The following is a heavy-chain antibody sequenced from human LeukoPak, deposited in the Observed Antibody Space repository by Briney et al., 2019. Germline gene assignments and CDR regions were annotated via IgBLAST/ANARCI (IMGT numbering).Heavy chain of an antibody. J-gene: IGHJ6*03. V-gene: IGHV1-8*01. CDR2: MNPNSGNT. CDR1: GYTFTSYD. CDR3: ARGPLLWFGTHYYYMDV. Sequence: ASVKVSCKASGYTFTSYDINWVRQATGQGLEWMGWMNPNSGNTGYAQKFRGRVTMTRNTSISTAYMELSSLRSEDTAVYYCARGPLLWFGTHYYYMDVWGKGTTVTVSS. D-gene: IGHD3-10*01.